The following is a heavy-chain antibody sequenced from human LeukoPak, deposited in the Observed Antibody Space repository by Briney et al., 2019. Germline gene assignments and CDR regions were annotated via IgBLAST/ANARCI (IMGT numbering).Heavy chain of an antibody. V-gene: IGHV3-23*01. CDR1: GFTFDDYA. CDR3: AKERLDIAVAGY. Sequence: GGSLRLSCAASGFTFDDYAMSWVRQAPGKGLEWVSAISGSGDSTYYADSVKGQFTISRDNSKNTLYLQMNSLRAEDTAVYYCAKERLDIAVAGYWGQGTLVTVSS. CDR2: ISGSGDST. J-gene: IGHJ4*02. D-gene: IGHD6-19*01.